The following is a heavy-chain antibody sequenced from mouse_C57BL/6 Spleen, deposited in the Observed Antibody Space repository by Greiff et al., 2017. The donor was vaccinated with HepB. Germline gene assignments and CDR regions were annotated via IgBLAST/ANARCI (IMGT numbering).Heavy chain of an antibody. J-gene: IGHJ3*01. CDR1: GYTFTSYW. Sequence: QVQLKESGAELVKPGASVKLSCKASGYTFTSYWMHWVKQRPGRGLEWIGRIDPNSGGTKYNEKFKSKATLTVDKPSSTAYMQLSSLTSEDSAVYYCATYSKAWFAYWGQGTLVTVSA. CDR2: IDPNSGGT. V-gene: IGHV1-72*01. D-gene: IGHD2-5*01. CDR3: ATYSKAWFAY.